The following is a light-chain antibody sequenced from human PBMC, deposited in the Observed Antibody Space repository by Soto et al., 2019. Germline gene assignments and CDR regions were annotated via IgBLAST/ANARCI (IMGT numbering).Light chain of an antibody. CDR3: SAYAGSSAPVL. V-gene: IGLV2-14*01. CDR2: EVS. CDR1: SSDVGGYNY. J-gene: IGLJ2*01. Sequence: QSALTQPPSASGSPGQSVTISCTGTSSDVGGYNYVSWYQQHPGKAPKLMIYEVSNRPSGVSNRFSGSKSGNTASLTISGLQAGDEAAYYCSAYAGSSAPVLFGGGTKLTVL.